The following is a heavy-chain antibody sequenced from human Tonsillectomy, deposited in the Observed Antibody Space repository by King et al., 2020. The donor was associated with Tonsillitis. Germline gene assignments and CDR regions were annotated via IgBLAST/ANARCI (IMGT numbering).Heavy chain of an antibody. CDR1: GGSISSGGYF. D-gene: IGHD4-17*01. J-gene: IGHJ6*02. Sequence: VQLQESGPGLVKPSQTLSLTCTVSGGSISSGGYFWSWIRQHPGKGLKWIGYIYYSGNTHYNPSLKSRVTISADTSKNQLSLKLSSVTAADTAVYYWAGGESHYGMDVWGQGTTVTVSS. CDR2: IYYSGNT. CDR3: AGGESHYGMDV. V-gene: IGHV4-31*03.